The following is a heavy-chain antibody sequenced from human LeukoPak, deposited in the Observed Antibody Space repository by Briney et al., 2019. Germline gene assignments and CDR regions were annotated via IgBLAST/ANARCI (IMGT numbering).Heavy chain of an antibody. D-gene: IGHD1-26*01. CDR3: ARNIVGPRQVDY. V-gene: IGHV4-59*01. CDR2: IYHSGTT. J-gene: IGHJ4*02. CDR1: GGSISSYY. Sequence: SETLSLTCTVSGGSISSYYWSWIRQPPGKGLEWIGYIYHSGTTNYNPSLKSRVTISVDTSKSQFSLKLSSATAADTAIYYCARNIVGPRQVDYWGQGTLVTVSS.